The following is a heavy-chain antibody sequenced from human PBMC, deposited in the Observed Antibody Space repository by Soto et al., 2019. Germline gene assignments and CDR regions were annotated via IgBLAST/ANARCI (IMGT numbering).Heavy chain of an antibody. CDR3: ARGYSGSGSYFRVAYYYMDV. CDR2: INHSGST. V-gene: IGHV4-34*01. J-gene: IGHJ6*03. Sequence: PSETLSLTCAVYGGSFSGYYWSWIRQPPGKGLEWIGEINHSGSTNYNPSLKSRVTISVDTSKNQFSLKLRSVTAADTAVYYCARGYSGSGSYFRVAYYYMDVWGKGTTVTVSS. CDR1: GGSFSGYY. D-gene: IGHD3-10*01.